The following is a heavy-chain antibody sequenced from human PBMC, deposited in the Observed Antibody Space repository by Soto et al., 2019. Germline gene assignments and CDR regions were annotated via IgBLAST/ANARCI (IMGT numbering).Heavy chain of an antibody. CDR2: IYYSGST. V-gene: IGHV4-31*03. J-gene: IGHJ6*02. CDR1: GGSISSGGYY. D-gene: IGHD1-26*01. CDR3: AREGAANAPYYYYGMDV. Sequence: SETLSLTCTVSGGSISSGGYYWSWIRQHPGKGLEWIGYIYYSGSTYYNPSLKSRVTISVDTSKNQFSLKLSSVTAADTAVYYCAREGAANAPYYYYGMDVWGQGTTVTVSS.